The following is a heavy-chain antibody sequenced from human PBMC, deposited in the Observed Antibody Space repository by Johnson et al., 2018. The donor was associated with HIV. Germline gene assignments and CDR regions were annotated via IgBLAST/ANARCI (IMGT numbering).Heavy chain of an antibody. CDR1: GFMFDDYA. V-gene: IGHV3-20*04. J-gene: IGHJ3*02. CDR2: IDWTGANA. D-gene: IGHD3-3*01. CDR3: ARDTWMFGVVIERSDAFDI. Sequence: VQLVESGGGVERPGESLRLSCVGSGFMFDDYAMSWVRQVPGKGLEWVSGIDWTGANAGYADSVKGRFTIFRDNAKNSLYIQMSGLRAEDTAVYYCARDTWMFGVVIERSDAFDIWGQGTMVTVSS.